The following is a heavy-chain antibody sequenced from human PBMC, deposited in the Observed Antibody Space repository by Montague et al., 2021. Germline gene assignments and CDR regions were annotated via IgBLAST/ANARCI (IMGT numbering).Heavy chain of an antibody. CDR1: GGSISAYY. D-gene: IGHD6-13*01. Sequence: SETLSLTCTVSGGSISAYYWSWIRQPAGKGLEWIGYIYYIGSTNYNPSLKSRVTVSVDTSKNQFSLKLSSVTAADTAVYYCARHGVSSWYRELDGFDIWGQGTMVIVSS. J-gene: IGHJ3*02. CDR2: IYYIGST. V-gene: IGHV4-59*08. CDR3: ARHGVSSWYRELDGFDI.